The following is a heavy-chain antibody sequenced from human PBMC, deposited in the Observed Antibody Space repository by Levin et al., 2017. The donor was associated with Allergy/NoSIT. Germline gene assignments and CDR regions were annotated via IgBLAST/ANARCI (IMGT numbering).Heavy chain of an antibody. CDR2: ISTTGTSK. D-gene: IGHD2/OR15-2a*01. J-gene: IGHJ6*02. Sequence: PGGSLRLSCEGSGFTFRDYQMAWIRQAPGKGLEWVSFISTTGTSKNYADSLKGRLTISRDNAKSSGYLQVNSLRAEDTAVYYCVRQNRAYNFYYGLDVWGQGTTVIVS. V-gene: IGHV3-11*01. CDR3: VRQNRAYNFYYGLDV. CDR1: GFTFRDYQ.